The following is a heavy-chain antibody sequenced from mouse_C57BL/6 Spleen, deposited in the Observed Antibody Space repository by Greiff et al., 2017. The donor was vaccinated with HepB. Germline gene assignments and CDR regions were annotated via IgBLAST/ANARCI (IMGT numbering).Heavy chain of an antibody. CDR1: GYTFTDYY. V-gene: IGHV1-76*01. CDR2: IYPGSGNT. CDR3: ATYDYGGPWFAY. D-gene: IGHD2-4*01. J-gene: IGHJ3*01. Sequence: QVQLQQSGAELVRPGASVKLSCKASGYTFTDYYINWVKQRPGQGLEWIARIYPGSGNTYYNEKFKGKATLTADKSSSTAYMQLSSLTSEDSAVYFCATYDYGGPWFAYWGQGTLVTVSA.